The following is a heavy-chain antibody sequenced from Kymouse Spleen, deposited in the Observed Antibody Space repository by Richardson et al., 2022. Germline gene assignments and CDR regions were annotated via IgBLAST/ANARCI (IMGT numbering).Heavy chain of an antibody. Sequence: QVQLQQWGAGLLKPSETLSLTCAVYGGSFSGYYWSWIRQPPGKGLEWIGEINHSGSTNYNPSLKSRVTISVDTSKNQFSLKLSSVTAADTAVYYCARGGVTPGYYYYGMDVWGQGTTVTVSS. D-gene: IGHD4-23*01. CDR3: ARGGVTPGYYYYGMDV. CDR2: INHSGST. J-gene: IGHJ6*02. CDR1: GGSFSGYY. V-gene: IGHV4-34*01.